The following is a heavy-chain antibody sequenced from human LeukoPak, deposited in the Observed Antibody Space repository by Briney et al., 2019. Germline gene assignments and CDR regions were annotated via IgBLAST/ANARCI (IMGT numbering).Heavy chain of an antibody. Sequence: GGSLRLSCAASGFTFSSYAMSWVRQAPGKGLEWVSAISGSGGSTYYADSVKGRFTISRDNSKNTLYLQMNSLGAEDTAVYYCAKDPRNYYYYDSSYWGQGTLVTVSS. CDR1: GFTFSSYA. CDR2: ISGSGGST. J-gene: IGHJ4*02. V-gene: IGHV3-23*01. CDR3: AKDPRNYYYYDSSY. D-gene: IGHD3-22*01.